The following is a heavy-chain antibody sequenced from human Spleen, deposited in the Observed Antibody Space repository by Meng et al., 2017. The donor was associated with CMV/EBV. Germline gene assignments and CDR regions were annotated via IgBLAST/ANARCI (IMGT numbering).Heavy chain of an antibody. CDR3: ARVAYYDFWSGDSLHYYYYGMDV. Sequence: GSLRLSCTVSGGSISNYYWSWIRQPPGKGLEWIGYIYYSGSTNYNPSLKSRVTISVDTSKNQFSLKLSSVTAADTAVYYCARVAYYDFWSGDSLHYYYYGMDVWGQGTTVTVSS. D-gene: IGHD3-3*01. CDR2: IYYSGST. V-gene: IGHV4-59*01. J-gene: IGHJ6*02. CDR1: GGSISNYY.